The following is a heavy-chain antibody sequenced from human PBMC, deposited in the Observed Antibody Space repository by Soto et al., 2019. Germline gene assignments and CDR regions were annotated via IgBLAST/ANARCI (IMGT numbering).Heavy chain of an antibody. D-gene: IGHD6-6*01. CDR1: GFAVSARAVG. J-gene: IGHJ4*02. CDR2: IYWNYDK. V-gene: IGHV2-5*01. CDR3: AHSRWRAAPDY. Sequence: QITLKSCGPTLVKPTQTLTLTCTVSGFAVSARAVGVGWIRQPPGKALEWRGIIYWNYDKRYSPSLKSRLNITKDTSKNQVVLTMTTRAPVATAKYACAHSRWRAAPDYGGQEPLVTVAS.